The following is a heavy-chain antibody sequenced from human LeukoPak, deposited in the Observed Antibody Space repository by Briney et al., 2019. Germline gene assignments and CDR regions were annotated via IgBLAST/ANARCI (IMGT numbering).Heavy chain of an antibody. CDR3: AIEIGGSRKYNWFDP. Sequence: ASVKVSCKASGYTFTGYYMHWMRQAPGQGLEWMGWINPNSGGTNYAQKFQGRVTMTRDTSISTAYMELSRLRSDDTAVYYCAIEIGGSRKYNWFDPWGQGTLVTVSS. CDR1: GYTFTGYY. CDR2: INPNSGGT. V-gene: IGHV1-2*02. J-gene: IGHJ5*02. D-gene: IGHD2-15*01.